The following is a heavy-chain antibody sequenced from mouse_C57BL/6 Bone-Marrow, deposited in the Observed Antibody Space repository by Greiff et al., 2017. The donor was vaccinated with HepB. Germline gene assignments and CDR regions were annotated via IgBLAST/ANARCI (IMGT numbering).Heavy chain of an antibody. Sequence: QVQLQQSGPELVKPGASVKISCKASGYAFSSSWMNWVKQRPGKGLEWIGRIYPGDGDTNYNGKFKGKVTLTADKSSSTAYMQLSSLTSEDSAVYFCARPITTVVPYAMDYWGQGTSVTVSS. CDR3: ARPITTVVPYAMDY. CDR2: IYPGDGDT. CDR1: GYAFSSSW. V-gene: IGHV1-82*01. D-gene: IGHD1-1*01. J-gene: IGHJ4*01.